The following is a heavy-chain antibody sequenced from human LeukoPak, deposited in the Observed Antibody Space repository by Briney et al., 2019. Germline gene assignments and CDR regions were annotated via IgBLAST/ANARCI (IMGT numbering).Heavy chain of an antibody. CDR3: ASRKLGNDY. Sequence: GSLRLSCAASGFTVHSNYMSWVRQAPGKGLEWVCYIYHTGSTSYSPSLKSRVTISADTPPNHFSLKFSSLTDADTAVYYCASRKLGNDYWGQGTLVTVSS. V-gene: IGHV4-59*02. CDR2: IYHTGST. CDR1: GFTVHSNY. J-gene: IGHJ4*02. D-gene: IGHD7-27*01.